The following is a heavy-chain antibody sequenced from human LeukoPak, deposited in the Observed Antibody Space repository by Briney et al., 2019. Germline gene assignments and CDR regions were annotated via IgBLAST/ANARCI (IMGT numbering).Heavy chain of an antibody. Sequence: GASVKVSCKASGYTFTSYYMHWVRQAPGQALEWMGWITPFNGNTNYAQKFQDRVTITRDRSMSTAYMELSSLRSEDTAMYYCARSGPPLPPSDRLGYCSGGSCYDDYYGMDVWGQGTTVTVSS. CDR3: ARSGPPLPPSDRLGYCSGGSCYDDYYGMDV. J-gene: IGHJ6*02. CDR1: GYTFTSYY. D-gene: IGHD2-15*01. CDR2: ITPFNGNT. V-gene: IGHV1-45*02.